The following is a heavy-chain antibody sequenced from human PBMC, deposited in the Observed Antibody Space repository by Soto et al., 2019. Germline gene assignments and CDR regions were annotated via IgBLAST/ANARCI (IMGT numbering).Heavy chain of an antibody. D-gene: IGHD6-19*01. J-gene: IGHJ4*02. Sequence: QVQLVESGGGVVQPGRSLRLSCAASGFTFSSYGMHWVRQAPGKGLEWVAVISYDGSNKYYADSVKGRFTISRDNSKNTLYLQMNSLRAEDTAVYYCAKDRMISGWYNDYWGQGTLVTVSS. CDR1: GFTFSSYG. CDR2: ISYDGSNK. V-gene: IGHV3-30*18. CDR3: AKDRMISGWYNDY.